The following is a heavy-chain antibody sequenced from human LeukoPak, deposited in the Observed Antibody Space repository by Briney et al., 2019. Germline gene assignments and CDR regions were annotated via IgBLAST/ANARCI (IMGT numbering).Heavy chain of an antibody. V-gene: IGHV1-8*03. CDR1: GYTFTSYD. Sequence: ASVEVSCKASGYTFTSYDINWVRQATGQGLEWMGWMNPNSGNTGYAQKFQGRVTITRNTSISTAYMELSSLRSEDTAVYYCAFGYYYDSSGYYYWGQGTLVTVSS. J-gene: IGHJ4*02. CDR2: MNPNSGNT. D-gene: IGHD3-22*01. CDR3: AFGYYYDSSGYYY.